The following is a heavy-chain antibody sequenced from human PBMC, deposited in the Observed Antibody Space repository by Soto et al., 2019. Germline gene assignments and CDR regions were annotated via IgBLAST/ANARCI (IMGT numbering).Heavy chain of an antibody. Sequence: ASVKVSCKASGYTFTGYYMHWVRQAPGQGLEWMGWINPNSGGTNYAQKFQGWVTMTRDTSISTAYMELSRLRSDDTAVYYCARDHSSSWYGGYDYWGQGTLVTVSS. D-gene: IGHD6-13*01. CDR3: ARDHSSSWYGGYDY. V-gene: IGHV1-2*04. CDR2: INPNSGGT. CDR1: GYTFTGYY. J-gene: IGHJ4*02.